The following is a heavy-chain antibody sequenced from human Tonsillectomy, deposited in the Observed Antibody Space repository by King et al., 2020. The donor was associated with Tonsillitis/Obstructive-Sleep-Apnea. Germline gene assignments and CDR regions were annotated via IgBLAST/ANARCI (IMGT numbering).Heavy chain of an antibody. CDR3: AKGWSSYYDGDGYYATKYYYDY. Sequence: VQLVESGGGVVQPGRSLRLSCAASGFTFSSYDMHWVRQAPGKGLELVAFISFDGSNKYYVDSVKGRFTISRDNSKNTLYLQMNSLGAEDTAVYYCAKGWSSYYDGDGYYATKYYYDYWGQGTLVTVSS. V-gene: IGHV3-30*18. CDR2: ISFDGSNK. D-gene: IGHD3-22*01. J-gene: IGHJ4*02. CDR1: GFTFSSYD.